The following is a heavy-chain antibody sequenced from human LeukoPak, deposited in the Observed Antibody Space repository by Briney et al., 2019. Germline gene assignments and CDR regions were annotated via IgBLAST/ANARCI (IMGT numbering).Heavy chain of an antibody. D-gene: IGHD5-18*01. J-gene: IGHJ4*02. V-gene: IGHV1-69*13. CDR1: GCTFSSYA. CDR3: ARAGGYSYGPRDY. Sequence: GASVNVSCKSSGCTFSSYAITWVRQAPGQGLEWMGGIIPIFGTANYAQKFQGRVTITADESTSTAYMELGSLRSDDTAVYYCARAGGYSYGPRDYWGQGTLVTVSS. CDR2: IIPIFGTA.